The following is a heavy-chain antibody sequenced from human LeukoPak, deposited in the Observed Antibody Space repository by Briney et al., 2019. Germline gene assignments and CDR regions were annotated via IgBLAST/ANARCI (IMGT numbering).Heavy chain of an antibody. J-gene: IGHJ4*02. V-gene: IGHV4-61*02. Sequence: SETLSLTCTVSGGSISSGSYYWSWIRQPAGKGLEWIGRIYTSGSTNYNPSLKSRVTISVDTSKNQFSLKLSSVTAADTAVYYCARDSPRIEYWGQGTLVTVSS. CDR1: GGSISSGSYY. CDR3: ARDSPRIEY. CDR2: IYTSGST.